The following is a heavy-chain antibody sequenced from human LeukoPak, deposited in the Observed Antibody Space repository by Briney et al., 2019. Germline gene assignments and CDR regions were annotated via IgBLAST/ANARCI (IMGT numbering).Heavy chain of an antibody. J-gene: IGHJ4*02. Sequence: PGGSLRLSCAASEFTFSNYEMNWVRQAPGKGLEWVSYISSSGSSIYYADSVKGRFTISRDNAKNSLYLQMNSLRAEDTAVYYCARVPVLTAAAGTFDFWGQGTLVTVSS. V-gene: IGHV3-48*03. D-gene: IGHD6-13*01. CDR1: EFTFSNYE. CDR2: ISSSGSSI. CDR3: ARVPVLTAAAGTFDF.